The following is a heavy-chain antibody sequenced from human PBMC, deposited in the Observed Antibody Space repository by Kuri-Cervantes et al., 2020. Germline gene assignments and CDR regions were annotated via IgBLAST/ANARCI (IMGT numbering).Heavy chain of an antibody. CDR1: GGSISSYY. J-gene: IGHJ5*02. V-gene: IGHV4-59*08. CDR3: ARVGEADYYDSSGYYNWFDP. Sequence: GSLRLSCTVSGGSISSYYWSWIRQPPGKGLEWIGYIYYSGSTYYNPSLKSRATISVDTSKNQFSLKLSSVTAADTAVYYCARVGEADYYDSSGYYNWFDPWGQGTLVTVSS. CDR2: IYYSGST. D-gene: IGHD3-22*01.